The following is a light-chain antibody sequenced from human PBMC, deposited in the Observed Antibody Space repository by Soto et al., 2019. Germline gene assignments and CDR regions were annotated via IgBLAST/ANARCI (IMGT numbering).Light chain of an antibody. CDR1: SSDVGGYNY. CDR2: EVS. J-gene: IGLJ1*01. CDR3: SSYTSSSTQV. Sequence: SVMTQPASVSGSPGQSITISCTGTSSDVGGYNYVSWYQQHPGKAPKFIIFEVSNRPSGVSNRFSGSKSGNTASLTISGLQAEDEADYYCSSYTSSSTQVFGTGTKVTVL. V-gene: IGLV2-14*01.